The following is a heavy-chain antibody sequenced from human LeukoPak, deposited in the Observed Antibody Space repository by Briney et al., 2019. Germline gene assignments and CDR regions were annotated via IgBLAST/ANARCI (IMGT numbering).Heavy chain of an antibody. J-gene: IGHJ3*02. Sequence: GESLKISCKGSGYSFTNYWIAWVREMSGKGLEWMGIIYPDDSDTRYSPSFQGQVTISADKSISTAYLQWSSLKASDTAMYYCARIWLRAFDIWGQGTMVTVSS. CDR1: GYSFTNYW. D-gene: IGHD3-16*01. CDR3: ARIWLRAFDI. V-gene: IGHV5-51*01. CDR2: IYPDDSDT.